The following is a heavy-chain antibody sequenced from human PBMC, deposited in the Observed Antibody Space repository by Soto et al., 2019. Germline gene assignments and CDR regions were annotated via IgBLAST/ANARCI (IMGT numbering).Heavy chain of an antibody. V-gene: IGHV4-59*01. Sequence: SETLSLTCSVSVASIGSYYWSWIRQPPGKGLEWIGYIHYSGSTKYNPSLKSRVTISIVTSKNQFSLNLSSVTAADTAVYYCARVGWTTVGYYFDYWGQGALVT. CDR1: VASIGSYY. CDR3: ARVGWTTVGYYFDY. CDR2: IHYSGST. D-gene: IGHD4-17*01. J-gene: IGHJ4*02.